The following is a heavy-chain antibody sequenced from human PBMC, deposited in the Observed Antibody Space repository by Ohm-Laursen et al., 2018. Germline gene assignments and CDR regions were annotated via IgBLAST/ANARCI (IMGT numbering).Heavy chain of an antibody. CDR2: INPNSGGT. V-gene: IGHV1-2*02. J-gene: IGHJ4*02. CDR1: GYTFTGYY. CDR3: ARELWNYGPTDY. D-gene: IGHD1-7*01. Sequence: SSVKVSCKASGYTFTGYYMHWVRQAPGQGLEWMGWINPNSGGTNYAQKFQGRVTMTRDTSISTAYMELSRLRSDDTAVYYCARELWNYGPTDYWGQGTLVTVSS.